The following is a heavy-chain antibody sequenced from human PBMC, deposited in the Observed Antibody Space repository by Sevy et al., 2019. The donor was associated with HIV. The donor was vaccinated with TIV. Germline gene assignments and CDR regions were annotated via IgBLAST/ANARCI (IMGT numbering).Heavy chain of an antibody. V-gene: IGHV1-24*01. J-gene: IGHJ4*02. CDR2: FDPEDGET. CDR3: ATTKDYYESSGSPVDY. Sequence: ASVKVSCKVSGYTLNQLSMHWVRRAAGKGLEWMGSFDPEDGETAYAQKFQGRVTMTEDTSIDTAYMELSSLRSEDTAVYYCATTKDYYESSGSPVDYWGQRTLVTVSS. CDR1: GYTLNQLS. D-gene: IGHD3-22*01.